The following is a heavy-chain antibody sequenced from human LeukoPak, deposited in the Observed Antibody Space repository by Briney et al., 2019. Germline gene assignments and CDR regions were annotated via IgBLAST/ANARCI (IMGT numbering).Heavy chain of an antibody. D-gene: IGHD2-15*01. CDR3: ARRRWSDDELVGYY. CDR2: ISYDGSSK. V-gene: IGHV3-30*04. Sequence: GGSLRLSCAASGFTFSTYAMHWVRQAPGKGLEWVAVISYDGSSKYYADSVKGRFTISRDNSKNTLYLQMNSLRAEDTAVYYCARRRWSDDELVGYYWGQGTLVTVSS. J-gene: IGHJ4*02. CDR1: GFTFSTYA.